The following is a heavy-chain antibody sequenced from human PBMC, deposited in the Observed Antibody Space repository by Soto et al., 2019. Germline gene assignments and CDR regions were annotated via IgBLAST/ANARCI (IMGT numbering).Heavy chain of an antibody. CDR1: GYAFTSYG. J-gene: IGHJ4*02. Sequence: QVQLVQSGPEVKKPGASVRVSCMTSGYAFTSYGVNWVRQVPGQGLEWMGWIAPHSGRTTYLPKFQGRVTITADPSTNTAYMELTSLSSDDTGIYFCARAATGSYHSAYWGQETVVTVSA. CDR2: IAPHSGRT. V-gene: IGHV1-18*04. D-gene: IGHD3-10*01. CDR3: ARAATGSYHSAY.